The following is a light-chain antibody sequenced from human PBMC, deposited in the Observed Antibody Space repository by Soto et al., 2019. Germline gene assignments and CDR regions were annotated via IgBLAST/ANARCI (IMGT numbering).Light chain of an antibody. CDR2: LNSDGSH. CDR1: SGHSSYA. J-gene: IGLJ2*01. Sequence: QLVLTQSPSASASLGASVKLTCTLNSGHSSYAIAWHQQQPEKGPRYLMKLNSDGSHSKGDGIPDRFSGSSSGAERYLTISSLQSEDEADYYCQTWGTGIQVFGGGTKVTGL. CDR3: QTWGTGIQV. V-gene: IGLV4-69*01.